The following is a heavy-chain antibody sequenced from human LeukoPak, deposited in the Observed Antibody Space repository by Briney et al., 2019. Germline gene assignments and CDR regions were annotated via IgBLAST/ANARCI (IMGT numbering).Heavy chain of an antibody. D-gene: IGHD3-22*01. CDR3: AREGGGMIDWYFVL. Sequence: GGSLRLSCAASGFTVSSNYMSWVRQAPGKGLEWVSVIYSGGSTYYADSVKGRFTISRDNSKNTLYLQMNSLRAEDTAVYYCAREGGGMIDWYFVLWGRGTLVTVSS. CDR2: IYSGGST. J-gene: IGHJ2*01. V-gene: IGHV3-53*01. CDR1: GFTVSSNY.